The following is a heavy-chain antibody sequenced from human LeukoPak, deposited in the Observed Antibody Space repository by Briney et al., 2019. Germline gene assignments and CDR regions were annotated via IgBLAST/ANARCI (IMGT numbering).Heavy chain of an antibody. CDR3: AKYGPQDSGSSHFDY. V-gene: IGHV3-23*01. J-gene: IGHJ4*02. D-gene: IGHD1-26*01. CDR1: GFSFSNYA. CDR2: ISGSGDGT. Sequence: GGSLRLSCAASGFSFSNYAMTWVRQAPWKGLEWVSGISGSGDGTHYADSVKGRFTTSRDNSKNTLFLQMNSLRAEDTAIYYCAKYGPQDSGSSHFDYWGQGALVTVSS.